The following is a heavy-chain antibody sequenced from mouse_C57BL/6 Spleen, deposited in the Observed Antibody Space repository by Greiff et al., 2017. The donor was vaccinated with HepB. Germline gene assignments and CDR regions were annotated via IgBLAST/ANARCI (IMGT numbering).Heavy chain of an antibody. Sequence: QVQLQQPGAELVMPGASVKLSCKASGYTFTSYWMHWVKQRPGQGLEWIGEIDPSDSYTNYNQKFKGKSTLTVDKSSSTAYMQLSSLTSEDSAVYYCARAGYSNYVYAMDYWGQGTSVTVSS. V-gene: IGHV1-69*01. CDR2: IDPSDSYT. J-gene: IGHJ4*01. CDR3: ARAGYSNYVYAMDY. D-gene: IGHD2-5*01. CDR1: GYTFTSYW.